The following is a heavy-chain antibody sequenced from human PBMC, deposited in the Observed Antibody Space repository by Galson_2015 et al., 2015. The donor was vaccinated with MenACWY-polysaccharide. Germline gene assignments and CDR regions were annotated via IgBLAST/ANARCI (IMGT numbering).Heavy chain of an antibody. CDR3: AREGSRIVFHAVDT. D-gene: IGHD2-15*01. Sequence: SVRLSCAASGSRFSNSGMHWVRQAPGKGLEWVAVIQYDGSKIVYADSVKGRFTISRDNSKNTLFLEMNSLGAEDTAVYYCAREGSRIVFHAVDTGGQGTMVTVSS. CDR1: GSRFSNSG. J-gene: IGHJ3*02. V-gene: IGHV3-33*01. CDR2: IQYDGSKI.